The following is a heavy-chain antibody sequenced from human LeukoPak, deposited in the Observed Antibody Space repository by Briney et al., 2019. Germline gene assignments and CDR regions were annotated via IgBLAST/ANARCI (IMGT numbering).Heavy chain of an antibody. CDR2: INHSGST. J-gene: IGHJ3*02. Sequence: PSETLSLTCAVYGGSFSDYYWSWIRQPPGKGLEWIGEINHSGSTNYNPSLKSRVTISVDTSKNQFSLKLSSVTAADTAVYYCAAYLRFLEWSPAFDIWGQGTMVTVSS. CDR1: GGSFSDYY. D-gene: IGHD3-3*01. CDR3: AAYLRFLEWSPAFDI. V-gene: IGHV4-34*01.